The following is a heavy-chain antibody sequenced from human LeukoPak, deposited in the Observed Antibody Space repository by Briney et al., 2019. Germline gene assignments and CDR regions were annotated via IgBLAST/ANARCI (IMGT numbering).Heavy chain of an antibody. CDR2: IRGSGGST. V-gene: IGHV3-23*01. Sequence: GGSLRLSCVASGFTFSNYAMSWVRQGPGKGLEWVSAIRGSGGSTYSANSLKGRFTISRDNSKNTLYLQMNSLRAEDTAIYYCAKVEWDLPGTLLHVWGQGTTVTVSS. D-gene: IGHD1-26*01. CDR1: GFTFSNYA. CDR3: AKVEWDLPGTLLHV. J-gene: IGHJ6*02.